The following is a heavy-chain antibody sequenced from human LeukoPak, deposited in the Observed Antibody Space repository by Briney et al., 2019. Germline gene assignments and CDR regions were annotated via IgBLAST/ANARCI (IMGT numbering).Heavy chain of an antibody. J-gene: IGHJ4*02. CDR3: ARGRGYCSGGSCFHYFDY. V-gene: IGHV4-39*01. Sequence: SETLSLTCNVSGGSISNRAYYWAWIRQPPGKGLEWIGSVFYSGSKYSNPSLESRLTISVDTSKNQFSLKLSSVTAADTAVYYCARGRGYCSGGSCFHYFDYWGQGTLVTVSS. CDR2: VFYSGSK. CDR1: GGSISNRAYY. D-gene: IGHD2-15*01.